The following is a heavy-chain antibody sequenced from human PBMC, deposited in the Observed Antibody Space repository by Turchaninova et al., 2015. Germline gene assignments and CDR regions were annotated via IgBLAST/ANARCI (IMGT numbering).Heavy chain of an antibody. D-gene: IGHD3-22*01. Sequence: QITLKESGPTLVNPTQTLTPTCPLPPFIVTCTVSGFLLSISGGGWGWIPQPPGNALEWHALIYWDDDKRYSPSLKSRLTITKDTSKNQVVLTMTNMDPVDTATYYCARIEPDTSGYYYEGEFDYWGQGTLVTVSS. V-gene: IGHV2-5*02. CDR3: ARIEPDTSGYYYEGEFDY. CDR2: IYWDDDK. J-gene: IGHJ4*02. CDR1: GFLLSISGGG.